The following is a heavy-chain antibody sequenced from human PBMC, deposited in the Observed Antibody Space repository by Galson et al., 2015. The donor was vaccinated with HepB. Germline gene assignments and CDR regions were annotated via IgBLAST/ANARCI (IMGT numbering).Heavy chain of an antibody. Sequence: SVKVSCKASGYTFTSYAMHWVRQAPGQRLEWMGWINAGNGNTKYSQRFQGRVTITRDTSASTAYMELSSLRSEDTAVYYCARALDYGYYFDYWGQGTLVTVSS. CDR2: INAGNGNT. CDR1: GYTFTSYA. V-gene: IGHV1-3*01. D-gene: IGHD4-17*01. J-gene: IGHJ4*02. CDR3: ARALDYGYYFDY.